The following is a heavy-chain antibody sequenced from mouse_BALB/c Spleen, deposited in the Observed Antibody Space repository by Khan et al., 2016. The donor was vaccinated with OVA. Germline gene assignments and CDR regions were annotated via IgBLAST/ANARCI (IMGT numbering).Heavy chain of an antibody. V-gene: IGHV1-69*02. CDR1: GYTFSSYW. J-gene: IGHJ3*01. CDR3: ARSYYYGSSTWFAY. CDR2: IDPSDSHT. Sequence: QVQLQQSGAELVKPGASVKLSCKASGYTFSSYWMHWVKQRPGQGLEWIGEIDPSDSHTNYHHKFKGKAQLIVNKSSSPAFMHLSSLTSEDSAVYYGARSYYYGSSTWFAYWGQGTPVTDAA. D-gene: IGHD1-1*01.